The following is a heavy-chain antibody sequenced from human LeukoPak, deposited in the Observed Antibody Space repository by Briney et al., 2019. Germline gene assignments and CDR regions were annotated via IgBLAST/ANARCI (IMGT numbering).Heavy chain of an antibody. V-gene: IGHV4-59*01. CDR2: IYYSGST. CDR3: ASITMVRGGIDY. CDR1: GGSISSYY. D-gene: IGHD3-10*01. Sequence: SETLSLTCTVSGGSISSYYWSWIRQPPGKGLEWIGYIYYSGSTNYNPSLKSRVTISVDTSKNQFSLKLSSVTAADTAVYYCASITMVRGGIDYWGQGTLVTVSS. J-gene: IGHJ4*02.